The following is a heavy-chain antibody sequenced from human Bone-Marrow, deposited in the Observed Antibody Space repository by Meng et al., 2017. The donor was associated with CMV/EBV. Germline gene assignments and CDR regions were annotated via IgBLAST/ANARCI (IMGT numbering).Heavy chain of an antibody. V-gene: IGHV4-39*07. Sequence: SETLSLTCTVSGGSVRSTTYYWGWIRQPPGRGLEWIGSIYYSGSTNYNPSLKSRVTISVDTSKNQFSLKLSSVTAADTAVYYCARDRKDFWSGYYTGRDYYYGMDVWGQGTTVTVSS. J-gene: IGHJ6*02. CDR3: ARDRKDFWSGYYTGRDYYYGMDV. CDR1: GGSVRSTTYY. D-gene: IGHD3-3*01. CDR2: IYYSGST.